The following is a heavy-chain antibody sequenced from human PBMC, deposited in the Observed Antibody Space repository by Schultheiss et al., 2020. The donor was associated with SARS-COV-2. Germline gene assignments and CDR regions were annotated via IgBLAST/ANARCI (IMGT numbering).Heavy chain of an antibody. CDR1: GGTFSSYA. V-gene: IGHV1-69*13. D-gene: IGHD2-15*01. Sequence: SVKVSCKASGGTFSSYAISWVRQAPGQGLEWMGGIIPIFGTANYAQKFQGRVTITADESTSTAYMELSSLRSEDTAVYYCARDASVAEHWFDPWGQGTLVTVSS. CDR2: IIPIFGTA. J-gene: IGHJ5*02. CDR3: ARDASVAEHWFDP.